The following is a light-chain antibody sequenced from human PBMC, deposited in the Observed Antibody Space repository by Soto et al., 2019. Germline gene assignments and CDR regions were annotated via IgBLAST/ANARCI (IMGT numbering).Light chain of an antibody. CDR3: QQYYSPWT. CDR2: WAS. CDR1: QSVLYSSNNKNY. J-gene: IGKJ1*01. Sequence: DIVMTQSPDSLAVSLGERATINCKSSQSVLYSSNNKNYLAWYQQKPGQPPKLLIYWASIRESGVPDRFSGSGSGTDFPLILSNLQAEEVAVYYCQQYYSPWTFGQGTKVEIK. V-gene: IGKV4-1*01.